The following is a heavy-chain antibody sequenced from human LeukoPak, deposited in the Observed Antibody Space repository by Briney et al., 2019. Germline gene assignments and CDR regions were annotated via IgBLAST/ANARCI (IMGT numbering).Heavy chain of an antibody. CDR1: GFTFSSYS. CDR2: ISSSSSYI. D-gene: IGHD4-23*01. J-gene: IGHJ4*02. CDR3: ARDMSGGNSGY. V-gene: IGHV3-21*01. Sequence: GGSLRLSCAASGFTFSSYSMNWVRQAPGKGLEWVSSISSSSSYIYYADSVKDRFTISRDNAKNSLYLQMNSLRAEDTAVYYCARDMSGGNSGYWGQGTLVTVSS.